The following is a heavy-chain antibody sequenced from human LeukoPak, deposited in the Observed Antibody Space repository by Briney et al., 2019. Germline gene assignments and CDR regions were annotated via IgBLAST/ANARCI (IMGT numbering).Heavy chain of an antibody. V-gene: IGHV3-7*01. CDR2: IKEDGSAK. CDR1: GGSFSGYY. Sequence: AETLSLTCAVYGGSFSGYYWSWIRQPPGKGLEWVANIKEDGSAKYYVDSVKGRFTISRDNAKNSLYLQMNNLSAEDTAVYYCVRDSPGYGAYDFDWGQGTLVTVSS. J-gene: IGHJ4*02. CDR3: VRDSPGYGAYDFD. D-gene: IGHD5-12*01.